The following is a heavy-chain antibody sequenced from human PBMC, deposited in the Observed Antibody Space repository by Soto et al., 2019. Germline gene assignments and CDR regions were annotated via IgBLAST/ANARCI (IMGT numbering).Heavy chain of an antibody. Sequence: QLQLQESGSGLVKPSQTLSLTCAVSGVSIRSDGYSWSWIRKPPGKGLEWIGSIYRSGSTYYNPALKSRSTTSVDRANNQFALKLTSGTAADTAVYDRARAYYDFWTSYPYGMDVWGQGTTVTVSS. CDR1: GVSIRSDGYS. J-gene: IGHJ6*02. V-gene: IGHV4-30-2*01. D-gene: IGHD3-3*01. CDR2: IYRSGST. CDR3: ARAYYDFWTSYPYGMDV.